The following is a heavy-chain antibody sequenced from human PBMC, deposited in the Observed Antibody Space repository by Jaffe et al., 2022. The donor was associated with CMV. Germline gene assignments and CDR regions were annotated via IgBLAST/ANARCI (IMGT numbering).Heavy chain of an antibody. CDR3: TTGRIAARHYYGMDV. CDR1: GFTFSNAW. Sequence: EVQLVESGGGLVKPGGSLRLSCAASGFTFSNAWMSWVRQAPGKGLEWVGRIKSKTDGGTTDYAAPVKGRFTISRDDSKNTLYLQMNSLKTEDTAVYYCTTGRIAARHYYGMDVWGQGTTVTVSS. V-gene: IGHV3-15*01. J-gene: IGHJ6*02. D-gene: IGHD6-6*01. CDR2: IKSKTDGGTT.